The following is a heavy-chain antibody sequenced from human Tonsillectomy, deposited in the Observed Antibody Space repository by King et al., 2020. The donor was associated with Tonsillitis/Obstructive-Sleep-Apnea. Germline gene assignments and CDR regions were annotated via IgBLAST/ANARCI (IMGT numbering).Heavy chain of an antibody. CDR1: GGTFSSYA. Sequence: QLVQSGAEVKKPGSSVKVSCKASGGTFSSYAISWVRQAPGQGLEWMGRIIPILGIANYAQKFQGRVTITADKSTSTAYMELSSLRSEDTAVYYCARDLYSSSWSQTDYWGQGTLVTVSS. D-gene: IGHD6-13*01. V-gene: IGHV1-69*09. CDR3: ARDLYSSSWSQTDY. CDR2: IIPILGIA. J-gene: IGHJ4*02.